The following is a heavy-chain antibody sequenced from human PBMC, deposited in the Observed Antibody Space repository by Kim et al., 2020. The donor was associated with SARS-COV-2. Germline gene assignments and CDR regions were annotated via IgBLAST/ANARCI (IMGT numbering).Heavy chain of an antibody. CDR1: GFTFSHYN. Sequence: GGSLRLSCAASGFTFSHYNMNWVRQAPGKGLEWVSFISRSNGDIYYADSVKGRFTISRDNAKNSLYLQMNSLRAEDTAVYYCVREITGIAVANMAAGYGMDAWGQGTTVTVSS. D-gene: IGHD6-19*01. V-gene: IGHV3-21*01. J-gene: IGHJ6*02. CDR3: VREITGIAVANMAAGYGMDA. CDR2: ISRSNGDI.